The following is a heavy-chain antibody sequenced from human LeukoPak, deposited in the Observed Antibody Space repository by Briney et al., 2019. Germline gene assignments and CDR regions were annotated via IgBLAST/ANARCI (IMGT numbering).Heavy chain of an antibody. CDR3: ARDHRRLRVPRYYEQDAFDI. CDR2: INAGNGNT. D-gene: IGHD3-22*01. V-gene: IGHV1-3*01. J-gene: IGHJ3*02. CDR1: GYTFTSYA. Sequence: GASVKVSCKASGYTFTSYAMHWVRQAPGQRLEWMGWINAGNGNTKYSQKFQGRVTITRDTSASTAYMELSSLRSEDTAVYYCARDHRRLRVPRYYEQDAFDIWGQGTMVTVSS.